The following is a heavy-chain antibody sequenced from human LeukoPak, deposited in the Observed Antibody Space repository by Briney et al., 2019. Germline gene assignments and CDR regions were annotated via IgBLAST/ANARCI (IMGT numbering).Heavy chain of an antibody. CDR1: GYTFTSYY. CDR3: ARALAFGCSGGSCYGY. V-gene: IGHV1-46*01. D-gene: IGHD2-15*01. CDR2: INPSGGST. Sequence: ASVTVSCTASGYTFTSYYMHWVRQAPGQGLEWIGIINPSGGSTSYAQKFQGRVTMTRDTSTSTVYMELSSLRSEDTAVYYCARALAFGCSGGSCYGYWGQGTLVTVSS. J-gene: IGHJ4*02.